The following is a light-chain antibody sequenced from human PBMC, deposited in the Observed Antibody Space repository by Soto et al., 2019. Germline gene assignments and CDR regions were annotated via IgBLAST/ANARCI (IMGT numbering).Light chain of an antibody. V-gene: IGKV3-15*01. CDR3: QQYNNWFIFT. J-gene: IGKJ3*01. Sequence: EIVMTQSPATLSVSPGERATLSCRASQSVSSNLAWYQQKPGQAPRLLIYGASTRATGIPARFSGSGSGTEFTLTISSLQSEDFAVYYCQQYNNWFIFTFGPGTKVDIK. CDR1: QSVSSN. CDR2: GAS.